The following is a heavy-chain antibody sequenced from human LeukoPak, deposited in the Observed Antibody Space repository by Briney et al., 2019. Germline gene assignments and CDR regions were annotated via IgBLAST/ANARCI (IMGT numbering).Heavy chain of an antibody. Sequence: GRSLRLSCAASGYTFTSYYMHWVRQAPGQGLEWMGIINPSGGSTSYAQKFQGRVTMTRDTSTSTVYMELSSLRSEDTAVYYCARGSVVVRYYDFWSGYYTGKTIGEFDYWGQGTLVTVSS. V-gene: IGHV1-46*01. CDR2: INPSGGST. J-gene: IGHJ4*02. CDR1: GYTFTSYY. D-gene: IGHD3-3*01. CDR3: ARGSVVVRYYDFWSGYYTGKTIGEFDY.